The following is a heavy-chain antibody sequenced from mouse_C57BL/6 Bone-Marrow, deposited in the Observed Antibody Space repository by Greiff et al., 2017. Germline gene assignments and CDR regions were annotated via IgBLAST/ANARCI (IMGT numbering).Heavy chain of an antibody. CDR1: GFTFSDYG. J-gene: IGHJ4*01. CDR2: ISSGISTI. Sequence: VQGVESGGGLVKPGGSLKLSCAASGFTFSDYGMHWVRQAPEKGLEWVAYISSGISTIYYADTVKGRFTISRDNAKNTLFLQMTSLRSEDTAMYYCARGTTVVAEDWYYAMDYWGQGTSVTVSS. CDR3: ARGTTVVAEDWYYAMDY. V-gene: IGHV5-17*01. D-gene: IGHD1-1*01.